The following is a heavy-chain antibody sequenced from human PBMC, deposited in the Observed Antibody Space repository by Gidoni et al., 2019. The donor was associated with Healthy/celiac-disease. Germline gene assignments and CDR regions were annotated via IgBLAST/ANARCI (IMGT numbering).Heavy chain of an antibody. J-gene: IGHJ3*02. Sequence: QVQLVQSGAAVKKPGASVTVSCTASGYTFTSYYMHWVRQAPGQGREWMGIINPRGGSTSYAQKFKGRVTMTRDTSTSTVYMELSSLRSEDTAVYYCAREIVVVPAAREDAFDIWGQGTMVTVSS. CDR1: GYTFTSYY. CDR3: AREIVVVPAAREDAFDI. V-gene: IGHV1-46*01. CDR2: INPRGGST. D-gene: IGHD2-2*01.